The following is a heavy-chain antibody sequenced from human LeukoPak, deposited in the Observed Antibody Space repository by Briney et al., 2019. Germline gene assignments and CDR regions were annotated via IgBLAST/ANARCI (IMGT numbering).Heavy chain of an antibody. Sequence: PSETLSLTCTVSGGSISSYYWSWIRQPPGKGLEWIGYIYYSGSTNYNPSLKSRVTISVDTSKNQFSLKLSSVTAADTAVYYCARVRAVAAHYYFDYWGQGTLVTVSS. J-gene: IGHJ4*02. V-gene: IGHV4-59*12. CDR1: GGSISSYY. CDR3: ARVRAVAAHYYFDY. D-gene: IGHD6-19*01. CDR2: IYYSGST.